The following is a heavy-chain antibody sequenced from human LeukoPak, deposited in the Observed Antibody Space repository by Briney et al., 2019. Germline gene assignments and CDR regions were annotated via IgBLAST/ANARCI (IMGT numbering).Heavy chain of an antibody. J-gene: IGHJ4*02. CDR2: INQDETSI. D-gene: IGHD5-24*01. Sequence: GGSLRVSYAASGFTFSTYWMGWVRQAPGKGPEWVGNINQDETSIYFLESVKGQFTISRDNAKKSLYLQMNSLRDEDAAVYYCANLGPPGRDHYLESWGQGTLVTVSS. CDR3: ANLGPPGRDHYLES. V-gene: IGHV3-7*01. CDR1: GFTFSTYW.